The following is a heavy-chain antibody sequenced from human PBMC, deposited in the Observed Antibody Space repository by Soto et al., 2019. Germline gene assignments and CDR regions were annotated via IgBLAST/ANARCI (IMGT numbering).Heavy chain of an antibody. Sequence: EVQLVESGGGLVQPGRSLRLSCAASGFTFDDYAMHWVRQAPGKGLEWVSGISWNSGSIGYADSVKGRFTISRDNAKNSLYLQMNSRRAEDTALYYCAKGIMVRGVRHYYYGMDVWGQGTTVTVSS. CDR3: AKGIMVRGVRHYYYGMDV. D-gene: IGHD3-10*01. CDR1: GFTFDDYA. J-gene: IGHJ6*02. CDR2: ISWNSGSI. V-gene: IGHV3-9*01.